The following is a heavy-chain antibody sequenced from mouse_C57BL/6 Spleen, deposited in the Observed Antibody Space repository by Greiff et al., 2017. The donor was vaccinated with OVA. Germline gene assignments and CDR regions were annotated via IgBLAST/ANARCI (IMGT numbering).Heavy chain of an antibody. J-gene: IGHJ4*01. CDR3: ARSSNLYYYAMDY. CDR1: GFTFTDYY. CDR2: IRNKANGYTT. D-gene: IGHD2-1*01. V-gene: IGHV7-3*01. Sequence: EVKLVESGGGLVQPGGSLSLSCAASGFTFTDYYMSWVRQPPGKALEWLGFIRNKANGYTTEYSASVKGRFTISRDNSQSILYLQMNALRAEDSATYYCARSSNLYYYAMDYWGQGTSVTVSS.